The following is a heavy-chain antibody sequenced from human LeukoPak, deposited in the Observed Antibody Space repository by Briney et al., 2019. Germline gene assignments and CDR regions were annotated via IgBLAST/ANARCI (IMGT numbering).Heavy chain of an antibody. CDR2: IIPIFGTA. D-gene: IGHD3-9*01. J-gene: IGHJ5*02. CDR1: GGTFSSYA. Sequence: SVKVSCKASGGTFSSYAISWVRQAPGQGLEWMGGIIPIFGTANYAQKFQGRVTITTDESTSTAYMELSSLRSEDTAVYYCARDAGVRDYDILTGYYNHLNWFDPWGQGTLVTVSS. CDR3: ARDAGVRDYDILTGYYNHLNWFDP. V-gene: IGHV1-69*05.